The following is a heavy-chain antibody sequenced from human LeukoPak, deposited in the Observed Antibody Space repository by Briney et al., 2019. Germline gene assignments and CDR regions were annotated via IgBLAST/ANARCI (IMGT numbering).Heavy chain of an antibody. CDR1: GYSFTSYW. Sequence: KFGESLKISCKGSGYSFTSYWIGWVRQMPGKGLEWMGIIYPGDSDTRYSPSFQGQVTISADKSISTAYLQWSSLKASDTAMYYCARLAHGYSGSYNWWFDAWGQGTLVTVSS. D-gene: IGHD1-26*01. CDR2: IYPGDSDT. CDR3: ARLAHGYSGSYNWWFDA. J-gene: IGHJ5*02. V-gene: IGHV5-51*01.